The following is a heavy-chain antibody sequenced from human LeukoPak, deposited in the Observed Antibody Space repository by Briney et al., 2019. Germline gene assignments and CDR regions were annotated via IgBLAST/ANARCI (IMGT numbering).Heavy chain of an antibody. CDR2: IYYSGST. CDR3: ARHGHYYDSSGYYMRVIDY. Sequence: SETLSLTCTVSGGSINSSSYYWGWIRQPPGKGLEWIGSIYYSGSTYYNPSLKSRVTISVDTSKNQFSLKLSSVTAADTAVYYCARHGHYYDSSGYYMRVIDYWGQGTLVTVSS. D-gene: IGHD3-22*01. CDR1: GGSINSSSYY. J-gene: IGHJ4*02. V-gene: IGHV4-39*01.